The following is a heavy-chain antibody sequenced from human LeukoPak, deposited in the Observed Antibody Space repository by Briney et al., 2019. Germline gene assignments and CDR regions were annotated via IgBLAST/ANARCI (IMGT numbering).Heavy chain of an antibody. D-gene: IGHD2-15*01. J-gene: IGHJ4*02. CDR3: AKDTLRYCSGGSCYSDGFDY. V-gene: IGHV3-30*18. Sequence: QPGRSLRLSCAASGFTSSSYGMHWVRQAPGKGLEWVAVISYDGSNKYYADSVKGRFTISRDNSKNTLYLQMNSLGAEDTAVYYCAKDTLRYCSGGSCYSDGFDYWGQGTLVTVSS. CDR2: ISYDGSNK. CDR1: GFTSSSYG.